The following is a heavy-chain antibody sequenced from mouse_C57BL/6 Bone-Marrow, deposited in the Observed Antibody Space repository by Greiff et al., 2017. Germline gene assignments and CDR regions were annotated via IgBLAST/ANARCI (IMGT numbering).Heavy chain of an antibody. D-gene: IGHD2-4*01. J-gene: IGHJ4*01. CDR2: ISNGGGST. V-gene: IGHV5-12*01. CDR1: GFTFSDYY. Sequence: EVKLVESGGGLVQPGGSLKLSCAASGFTFSDYYMSWVRQTPEKRLEWVAYISNGGGSTYYPDTVKGRFTISRDNAKNTLYLQMSRLKSEDTAMYYCARRIYSDYDGTMDYWGQGTSVTVSS. CDR3: ARRIYSDYDGTMDY.